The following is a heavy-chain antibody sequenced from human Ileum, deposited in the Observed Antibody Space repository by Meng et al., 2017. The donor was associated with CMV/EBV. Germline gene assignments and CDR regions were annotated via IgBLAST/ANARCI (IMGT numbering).Heavy chain of an antibody. CDR3: ARDVRYYDKTREGFDP. CDR2: INPSGGST. CDR1: GYTFTSYY. D-gene: IGHD3-22*01. Sequence: ASVKVSCKASGYTFTSYYMHWVRQAPGQGLEWMGIINPSGGSTSYAQKFQGRVTMTRDTSISTAYMELSRLRSDDTAVYYCARDVRYYDKTREGFDPWGQGTLVTVSS. J-gene: IGHJ5*02. V-gene: IGHV1-46*01.